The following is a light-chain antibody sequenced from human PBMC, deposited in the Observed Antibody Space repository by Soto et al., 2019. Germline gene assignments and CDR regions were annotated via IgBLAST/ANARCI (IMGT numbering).Light chain of an antibody. Sequence: DIQMTQSPSTLSASVGERVTITCRASQSISTWLAWYQQKPGKAPKLLIYDASKLESGVPSRFSGSGSGTEFTLTISSLQPDDFATYYCQQYNSYPWTFGQGTKVDIK. CDR3: QQYNSYPWT. V-gene: IGKV1-5*01. CDR1: QSISTW. CDR2: DAS. J-gene: IGKJ1*01.